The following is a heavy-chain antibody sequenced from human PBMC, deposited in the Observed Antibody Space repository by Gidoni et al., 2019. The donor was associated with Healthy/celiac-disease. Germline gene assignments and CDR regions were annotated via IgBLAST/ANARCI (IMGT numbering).Heavy chain of an antibody. Sequence: QVQLQQWGAGLLKPSETLSLTCAVYGGSFSGYYWSWIRQPPGKGLEWIGEINHSGSTNYNPSLKSRVTISVDTSKNQFSLKLSSVTAADMAVYYCARGGNSFRNFDYWGQGTLVTVSS. CDR3: ARGGNSFRNFDY. CDR1: GGSFSGYY. V-gene: IGHV4-34*01. D-gene: IGHD4-4*01. J-gene: IGHJ4*02. CDR2: INHSGST.